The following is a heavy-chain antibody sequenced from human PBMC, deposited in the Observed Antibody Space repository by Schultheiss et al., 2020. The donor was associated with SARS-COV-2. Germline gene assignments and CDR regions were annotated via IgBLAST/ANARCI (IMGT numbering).Heavy chain of an antibody. CDR1: GGSISSYY. CDR3: ARDADDIVVVPAAPYY. Sequence: GSLRLSCTVSGGSISSYYWSWIRQPAGKGLEWIGRIYTSGSTNYNPSLKSRVTMSVDTSKNQFSLKLSSVTAEDTAVYYCARDADDIVVVPAAPYYWGQGTLVTVSS. CDR2: IYTSGST. D-gene: IGHD2-2*01. J-gene: IGHJ4*02. V-gene: IGHV4-4*07.